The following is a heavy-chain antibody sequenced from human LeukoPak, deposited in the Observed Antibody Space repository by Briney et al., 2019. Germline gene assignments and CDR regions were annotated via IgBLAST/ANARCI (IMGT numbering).Heavy chain of an antibody. D-gene: IGHD6-19*01. J-gene: IGHJ4*02. V-gene: IGHV5-51*01. CDR1: GYSFTSYW. CDR3: ARHPSYTSGWPLDY. Sequence: GESLKISCKGSGYSFTSYWIGWVRQMPGKGLDWMGIIYLGDSETRYSPSFQGQVTISADQSINTAYLQWSSLKASDTAMYYCARHPSYTSGWPLDYWGQGTLVIVSS. CDR2: IYLGDSET.